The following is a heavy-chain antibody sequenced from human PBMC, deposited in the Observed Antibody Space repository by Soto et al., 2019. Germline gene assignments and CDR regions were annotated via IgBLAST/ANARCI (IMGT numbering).Heavy chain of an antibody. J-gene: IGHJ4*02. V-gene: IGHV4-39*01. D-gene: IGHD2-2*01. Sequence: SETLSLTCTVSGGSISSSTYYWGWIRQPPGKGLEWIGSGFYSGSTYYNPSLKSRVTISVDTSKNQFSLKLSSVTAADTAVYYCARSDTGYAYWGQGTLVTVSS. CDR2: GFYSGST. CDR3: ARSDTGYAY. CDR1: GGSISSSTYY.